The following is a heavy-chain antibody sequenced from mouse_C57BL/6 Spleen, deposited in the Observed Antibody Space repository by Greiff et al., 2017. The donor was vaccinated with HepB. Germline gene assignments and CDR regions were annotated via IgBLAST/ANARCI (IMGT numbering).Heavy chain of an antibody. CDR2: ISDGGSFT. V-gene: IGHV5-4*03. Sequence: EVKLVESGGGLVKPGGSLKLSCAASGFTFSSYAMSWVRQTPEKRLEWVATISDGGSFTYYPDNVKGRFTISRDNAKNNLYLQMSHLKSEDTAMYYCARPGTGFAYWGQGTLVTVSA. D-gene: IGHD4-1*01. J-gene: IGHJ3*01. CDR3: ARPGTGFAY. CDR1: GFTFSSYA.